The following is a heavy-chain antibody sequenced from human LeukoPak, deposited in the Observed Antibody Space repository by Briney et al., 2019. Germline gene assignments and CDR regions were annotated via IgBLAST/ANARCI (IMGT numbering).Heavy chain of an antibody. D-gene: IGHD3-22*01. CDR3: ARLQARYYDSSGYYTHPFDY. CDR1: GGSISSSSYY. CDR2: INHSGST. J-gene: IGHJ4*02. Sequence: SETLSLTCTVSGGSISSSSYYWSWIRQPPGKGLEWIGEINHSGSTNYNPSLKSRVTISVDTSKNQFSLKLSSVTAADTAVYYCARLQARYYDSSGYYTHPFDYWGQGTLVTVSS. V-gene: IGHV4-39*07.